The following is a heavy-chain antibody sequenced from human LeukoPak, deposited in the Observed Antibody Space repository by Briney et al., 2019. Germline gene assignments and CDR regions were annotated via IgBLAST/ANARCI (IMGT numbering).Heavy chain of an antibody. D-gene: IGHD3-3*01. J-gene: IGHJ6*02. CDR1: GFTFSSYW. Sequence: GGSLRLSCAASGFTFSSYWMHWVHQARGKGLVWVSRINSDGSSTSYADSVRGRFTISRDNAKNTLYLQMNSLRAEDTAVYYCARTVGFTNYGMDVWGQGTTVTVSS. CDR3: ARTVGFTNYGMDV. CDR2: INSDGSST. V-gene: IGHV3-74*01.